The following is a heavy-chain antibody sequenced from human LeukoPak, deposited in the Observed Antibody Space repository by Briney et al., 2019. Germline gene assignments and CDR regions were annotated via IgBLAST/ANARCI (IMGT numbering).Heavy chain of an antibody. Sequence: PSETLSLTCTVSGGSISSYYWSWIRQHPGKGLEWIGYIYYSGSTHYNPSLKSRVTISVDTSKNQFSLKLSSVTAADTAVYYCARDSYYYDSSGIAFDPWGQGTLVTVSS. CDR2: IYYSGST. CDR3: ARDSYYYDSSGIAFDP. V-gene: IGHV4-59*06. CDR1: GGSISSYY. J-gene: IGHJ5*02. D-gene: IGHD3-22*01.